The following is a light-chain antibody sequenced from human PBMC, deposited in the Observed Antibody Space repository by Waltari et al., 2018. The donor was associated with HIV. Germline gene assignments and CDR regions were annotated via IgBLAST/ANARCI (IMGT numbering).Light chain of an antibody. CDR2: DDN. CDR1: HIGSKS. Sequence: SYVLTQPPSVSVDPGETARITCGGTHIGSKSVQWYQQKPGQAPVLVIYDDNDRPSGIPERFAGSSSGNTATLTISRVEAGDEADYYCQVWDTTTDQWVFGGGTELAVL. CDR3: QVWDTTTDQWV. V-gene: IGLV3-21*04. J-gene: IGLJ3*02.